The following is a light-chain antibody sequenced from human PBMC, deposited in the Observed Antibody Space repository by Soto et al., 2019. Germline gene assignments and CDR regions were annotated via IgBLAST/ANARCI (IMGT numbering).Light chain of an antibody. CDR1: QGISSY. CDR2: AAS. CDR3: QQYYSYPPLT. J-gene: IGKJ4*01. V-gene: IGKV1-8*01. Sequence: AIRMTQSPSSFSASTGDRVTITCRASQGISSYLAWYQQKPGKAPKLLIYAASTLQSVVPSRFSGSGSVTDFNLTISGLQSEDFATYYCQQYYSYPPLTFGGGTKVEIK.